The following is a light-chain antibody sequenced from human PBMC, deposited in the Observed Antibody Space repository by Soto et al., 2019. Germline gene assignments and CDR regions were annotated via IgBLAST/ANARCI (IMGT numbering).Light chain of an antibody. CDR2: AAS. CDR1: LSFSSCF. Sequence: EIVLTQSPGTLSLSPGERASLSCRALLSFSSCFLACYQQRPGQVPRFLFYAASGRATGFPDSFSGSGSGTAFTLTFSRLEPEDFAVYYCQQYGNSTWTFGQGTKV. V-gene: IGKV3-20*01. J-gene: IGKJ1*01. CDR3: QQYGNSTWT.